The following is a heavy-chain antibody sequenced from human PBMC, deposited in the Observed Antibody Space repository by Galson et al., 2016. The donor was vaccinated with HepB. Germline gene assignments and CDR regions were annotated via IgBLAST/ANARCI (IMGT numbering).Heavy chain of an antibody. CDR3: ARKSMPYSGNSYFDY. CDR1: GVTFSSST. Sequence: SVKVSCKASGVTFSSSTISWMRQAPGQGLEWMGGIIPIFGTTNYAQKFQGRVTITAYGSTTTAYMELSSLRSGDTAVYYCARKSMPYSGNSYFDYWGRGTLVTVSS. J-gene: IGHJ4*02. CDR2: IIPIFGTT. V-gene: IGHV1-69*13. D-gene: IGHD4-23*01.